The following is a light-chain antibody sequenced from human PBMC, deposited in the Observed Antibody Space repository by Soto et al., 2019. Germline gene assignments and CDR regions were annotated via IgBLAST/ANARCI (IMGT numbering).Light chain of an antibody. Sequence: EVEITHSSATLSASPGKDTTLSCKSSQNVYNNLAWYQLRPGQPPWLLIYDSSTGATGISDRFSYSGYATEFTLTLGTLQSEDFAVYFYQQCRNWPMTFSGGTKV. CDR1: QNVYNN. J-gene: IGKJ4*01. CDR3: QQCRNWPMT. CDR2: DSS. V-gene: IGKV3-15*01.